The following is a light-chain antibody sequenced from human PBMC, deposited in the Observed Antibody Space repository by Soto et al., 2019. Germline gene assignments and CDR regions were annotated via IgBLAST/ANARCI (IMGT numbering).Light chain of an antibody. CDR3: QQYDNLLLT. Sequence: DIQMTQSPSSVSASVGDRVTSTCQASQDISNYLNWYQQKPGKAPKLLIYDASNLETGVPSRFSGSGSGTDFTFTISNLQPEDAAMYYCQQYDNLLLTFGGGTKVEIK. CDR1: QDISNY. J-gene: IGKJ4*01. V-gene: IGKV1-33*01. CDR2: DAS.